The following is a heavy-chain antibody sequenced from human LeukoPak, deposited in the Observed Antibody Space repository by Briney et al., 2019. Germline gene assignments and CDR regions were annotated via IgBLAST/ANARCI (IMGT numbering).Heavy chain of an antibody. CDR1: GYTFSSYD. Sequence: ASVEVSCKASGYTFSSYDINWVRQATGQGLEWMGWMNPNSGNTGYAQKFQGRLNMTRNTSIDTAHMELSSLRSDDTAVYYCARRVGSGWPVQHWGQGTLVTVSS. J-gene: IGHJ1*01. V-gene: IGHV1-8*01. CDR3: ARRVGSGWPVQH. D-gene: IGHD6-19*01. CDR2: MNPNSGNT.